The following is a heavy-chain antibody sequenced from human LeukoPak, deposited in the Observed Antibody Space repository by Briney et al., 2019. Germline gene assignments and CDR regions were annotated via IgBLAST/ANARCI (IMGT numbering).Heavy chain of an antibody. CDR1: GFTFSSYS. CDR3: ARSVEGAFDF. Sequence: GGSLRLSCAASGFTFSSYSMNWIRQAPGKGLEWVSYITGSSNRIHYADSVRGRFTISRDNAMNSLHLQMNSLRDEDTAMYYCARSVEGAFDFWGQGTLVTVSS. CDR2: ITGSSNRI. V-gene: IGHV3-48*02. J-gene: IGHJ4*02. D-gene: IGHD6-19*01.